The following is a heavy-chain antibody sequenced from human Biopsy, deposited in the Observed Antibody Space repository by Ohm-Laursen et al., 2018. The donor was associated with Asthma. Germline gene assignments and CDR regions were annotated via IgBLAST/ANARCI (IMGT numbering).Heavy chain of an antibody. J-gene: IGHJ3*02. CDR3: ARAYGGNFFSGAFDI. V-gene: IGHV3-30*03. CDR2: ISYDGMSE. CDR1: GFIFRGSN. D-gene: IGHD4-23*01. Sequence: SLRLSCAASGFIFRGSNMFWVRQAPGKGLEWLAAISYDGMSEYYADSVKGRFSISRDDSKSTTDLQMSSLRDDDTAVYYCARAYGGNFFSGAFDIWGQGTMVTVSS.